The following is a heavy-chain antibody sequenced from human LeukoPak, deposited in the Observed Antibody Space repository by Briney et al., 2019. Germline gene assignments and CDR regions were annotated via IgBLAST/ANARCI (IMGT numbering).Heavy chain of an antibody. V-gene: IGHV3-48*03. CDR2: ISSSGSTI. CDR1: GFTFSSYE. D-gene: IGHD6-19*01. CDR3: AKRQWLGFDY. Sequence: PGGSLRLSCAASGFTFSSYEMNWVRQAPGKGLEWVSYISSSGSTIYYADSVKGRFTISRDNSKNTLYLQMNSLRAEDTAVYYCAKRQWLGFDYWGQGTLVTVSS. J-gene: IGHJ4*02.